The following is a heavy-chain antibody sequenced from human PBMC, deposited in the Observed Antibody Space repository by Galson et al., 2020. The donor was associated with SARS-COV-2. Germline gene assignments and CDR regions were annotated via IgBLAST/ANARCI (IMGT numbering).Heavy chain of an antibody. Sequence: GGSLRLSCAASGFTFSNYVMYWVRQAPGKGPEWVAVISSDGSNSFYADSLKGRFTISRDNSKSTLYLQMNSLRAEDTAVYYCARGGEWELPYYFDYWGQGTLVTVSS. CDR3: ARGGEWELPYYFDY. D-gene: IGHD1-26*01. J-gene: IGHJ4*02. CDR1: GFTFSNYV. V-gene: IGHV3-30*04. CDR2: ISSDGSNS.